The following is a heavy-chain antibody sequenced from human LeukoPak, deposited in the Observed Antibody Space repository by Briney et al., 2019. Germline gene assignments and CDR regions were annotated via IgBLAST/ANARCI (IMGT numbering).Heavy chain of an antibody. V-gene: IGHV1-2*06. J-gene: IGHJ4*02. D-gene: IGHD3-22*01. CDR2: INPNSGGT. CDR3: ARVGYYESSGYYEY. CDR1: GYTLTDYY. Sequence: GASVKVPCKASGYTLTDYYMHWVRQAPGQGLEWMGRINPNSGGTNYAQKFQGRVTMTRDTSISTVYIELSRLRSDDTAVYYCARVGYYESSGYYEYWGQGTLVTVSS.